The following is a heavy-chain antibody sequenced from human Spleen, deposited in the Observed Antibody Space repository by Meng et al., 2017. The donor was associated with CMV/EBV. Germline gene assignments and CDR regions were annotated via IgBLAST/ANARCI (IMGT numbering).Heavy chain of an antibody. CDR1: GFTFSDYY. Sequence: GESLKISCAASGFTFSDYYMNWVRQAPGKGLEWVAAIWYDGSNKYYADSVKGRFTISRDNSKNTLYLQMNSLRAEDTAVYYCATGGDGYNLAMDVWGQGTTVTVSS. V-gene: IGHV3-33*08. J-gene: IGHJ6*02. CDR2: IWYDGSNK. D-gene: IGHD5-24*01. CDR3: ATGGDGYNLAMDV.